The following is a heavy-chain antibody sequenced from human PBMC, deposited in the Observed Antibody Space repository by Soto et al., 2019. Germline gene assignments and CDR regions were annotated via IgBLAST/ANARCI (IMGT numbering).Heavy chain of an antibody. J-gene: IGHJ4*02. Sequence: QITLKESGPALVKPTQTLTLTCTFSGFSLTTYGVGVGWIRQPPGKALEWLALIYWDDDKRYCPSLKSRLNITNDTSKNQVVLTMTNMDPVDTATYFCAHRLTLNSDWNYGRFYYWGQGTLVTVSS. CDR3: AHRLTLNSDWNYGRFYY. CDR2: IYWDDDK. CDR1: GFSLTTYGVG. V-gene: IGHV2-5*02. D-gene: IGHD1-7*01.